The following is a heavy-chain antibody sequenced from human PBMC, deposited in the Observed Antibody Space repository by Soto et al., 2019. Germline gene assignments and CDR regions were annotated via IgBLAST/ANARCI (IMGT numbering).Heavy chain of an antibody. CDR3: SRVFGTFWYFDY. V-gene: IGHV4-59*01. Sequence: ETLSLTGTVSGDSISNYYWSWVRQPPGKGLEWIGYISYTGGTNYNPSLKSRVTISMDTSENQFSLKLSSVTAADTAVYYCSRVFGTFWYFDYWGQGTLVTVSS. J-gene: IGHJ4*02. CDR2: ISYTGGT. D-gene: IGHD3-16*01. CDR1: GDSISNYY.